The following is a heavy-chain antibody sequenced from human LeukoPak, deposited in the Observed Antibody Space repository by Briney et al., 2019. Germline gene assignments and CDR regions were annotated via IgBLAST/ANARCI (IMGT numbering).Heavy chain of an antibody. V-gene: IGHV1-8*03. D-gene: IGHD3-3*01. CDR1: GFTFTSYD. Sequence: ASVKVSCKASGFTFTSYDIYWVRQAHGQGLELKGWMSPQSGDTGYAQKFQGRITITRDTAISTAYMELSSLRSEDTAVYYCARAIMNYDFLSGYYPNWLDPWGQGTLVTVSS. J-gene: IGHJ5*02. CDR2: MSPQSGDT. CDR3: ARAIMNYDFLSGYYPNWLDP.